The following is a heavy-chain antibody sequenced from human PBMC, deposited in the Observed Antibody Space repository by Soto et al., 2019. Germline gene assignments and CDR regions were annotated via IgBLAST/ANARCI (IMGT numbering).Heavy chain of an antibody. CDR3: ARDRRYGSGSYCAFDI. Sequence: QVQLVESGGGLVKPGGSLRLSCAASGFTFGDYYMNWIRQAPGKGLEWVSYISSSGSTIYYADSVKGRFTISRDNAKNSLYLQMNSLRAEDTAVYYCARDRRYGSGSYCAFDIWGQGTMVTVSS. J-gene: IGHJ3*02. CDR2: ISSSGSTI. D-gene: IGHD3-10*01. V-gene: IGHV3-11*01. CDR1: GFTFGDYY.